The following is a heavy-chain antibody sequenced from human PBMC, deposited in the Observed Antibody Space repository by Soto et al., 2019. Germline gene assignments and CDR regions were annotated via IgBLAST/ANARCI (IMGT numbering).Heavy chain of an antibody. CDR1: GFTFSSYA. V-gene: IGHV3-23*01. CDR2: ISGSGGST. J-gene: IGHJ3*02. D-gene: IGHD2-15*01. CDR3: AKSVVMGAFDS. Sequence: EVPLLESGGGLVQPGGSLRLSCAASGFTFSSYAMNWVRQAPGKGLEWVSVISGSGGSTYYADSVKGRFTISRDNSKNTLYVQMNSLRVEDTAVYYCAKSVVMGAFDSWGQGTMVTVSS.